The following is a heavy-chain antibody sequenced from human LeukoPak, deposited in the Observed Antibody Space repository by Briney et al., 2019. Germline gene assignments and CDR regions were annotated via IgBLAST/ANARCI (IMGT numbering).Heavy chain of an antibody. D-gene: IGHD6-19*01. V-gene: IGHV1-2*02. J-gene: IGHJ4*02. CDR2: INPNSGGT. CDR3: ARLLKGRTAVAGYYFDY. CDR1: GYTFTGYY. Sequence: AASVKVSCQASGYTFTGYYMHWVRQAPGQGLEWMGWINPNSGGTNYAQKFQGRVTMTRDTSISTAYMELSRLRSDDTAVYYCARLLKGRTAVAGYYFDYWGQGTLVTVSS.